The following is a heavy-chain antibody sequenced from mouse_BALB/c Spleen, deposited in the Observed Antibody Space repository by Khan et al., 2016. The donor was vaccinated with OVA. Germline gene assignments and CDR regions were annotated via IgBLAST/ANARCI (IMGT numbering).Heavy chain of an antibody. D-gene: IGHD4-1*01. J-gene: IGHJ3*01. Sequence: EVKLVESGGDLVKPGGSLKLSCAASGFTFSSYGMSWVRKTPDKRLEWVATINSAGDYTYYPDNVKGRFTISRDNAKNTLYLQMSSLKSEDTAMFYCASHLTGSFAYWGQGTLVTVSA. CDR3: ASHLTGSFAY. CDR2: INSAGDYT. CDR1: GFTFSSYG. V-gene: IGHV5-6*01.